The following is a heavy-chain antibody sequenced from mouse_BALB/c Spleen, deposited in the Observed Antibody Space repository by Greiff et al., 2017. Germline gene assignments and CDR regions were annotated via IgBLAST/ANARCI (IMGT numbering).Heavy chain of an antibody. CDR2: IYPGDGDT. CDR3: ARFPTTARAMDY. J-gene: IGHJ4*01. CDR1: GYAFSSSW. D-gene: IGHD1-2*01. V-gene: IGHV1-82*01. Sequence: QVQLQQSGPELVKPGASVKISCKASGYAFSSSWMNWVKQRPGQGLEWIGRIYPGDGDTNYNGKFKGKATLTADKSSSTAYMQLSSLTSVDSAVYFCARFPTTARAMDYWGQGTSVTVSS.